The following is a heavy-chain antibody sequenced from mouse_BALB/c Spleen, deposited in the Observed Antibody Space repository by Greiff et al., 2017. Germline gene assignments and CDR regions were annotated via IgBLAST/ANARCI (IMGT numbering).Heavy chain of an antibody. V-gene: IGHV5-17*02. CDR1: GFTFSSFG. D-gene: IGHD4-1*01. J-gene: IGHJ2*01. Sequence: EVQVVESGGGLVQPGGSRKLSCAASGFTFSSFGMHWVRQAPEKGLEWVAYISSGSSTIYYADTVKGRFTISRDNPKNTLFLQMTSLRSEDTAMYYCARSPNWFFDYWGQGTTLTVSS. CDR2: ISSGSSTI. CDR3: ARSPNWFFDY.